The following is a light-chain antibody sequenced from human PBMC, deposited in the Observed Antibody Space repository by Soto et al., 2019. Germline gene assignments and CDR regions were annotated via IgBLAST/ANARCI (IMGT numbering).Light chain of an antibody. CDR3: MQATHFPRT. CDR1: QSLAHSDGNTH. CDR2: KVS. J-gene: IGKJ1*01. Sequence: DVVMTQTPLSSPVTLGQPASLSCRSSQSLAHSDGNTHLSWLQQRPGQPPRLLIYKVSNRLSGVPDRFSASGAETDFTLKISRVEAEDVGLYYCMQATHFPRTFGQGTKVEIK. V-gene: IGKV2-24*01.